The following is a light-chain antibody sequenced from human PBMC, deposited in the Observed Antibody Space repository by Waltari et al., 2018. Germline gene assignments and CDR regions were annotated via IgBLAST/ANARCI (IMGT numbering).Light chain of an antibody. V-gene: IGKV3-20*01. CDR3: QHYVRLPAT. CDR1: HSVSRS. J-gene: IGKJ1*01. CDR2: GAS. Sequence: CRASHSVSRSLPWYQEKPGQAANLRTYGASTRATGIPGRFTGSGSGTDFSLTISSLEPEDFEIYFCQHYVRLPATFGQGTKVEIK.